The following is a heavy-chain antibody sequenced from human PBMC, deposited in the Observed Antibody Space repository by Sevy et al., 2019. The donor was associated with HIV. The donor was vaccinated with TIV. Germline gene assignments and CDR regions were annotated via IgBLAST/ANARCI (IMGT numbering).Heavy chain of an antibody. D-gene: IGHD3-22*01. CDR1: GGTFSNYA. Sequence: ASVKVSCKASGGTFSNYAISWVRQAPGQGLEWMGGFIPMFDTTNSAQKFQGRVTLTADGSTSTAYMELSSLGSEDTACYYCASSYYESSGYSPLYYYGMDVWGQGTTVTVSS. CDR3: ASSYYESSGYSPLYYYGMDV. CDR2: FIPMFDTT. J-gene: IGHJ6*02. V-gene: IGHV1-69*13.